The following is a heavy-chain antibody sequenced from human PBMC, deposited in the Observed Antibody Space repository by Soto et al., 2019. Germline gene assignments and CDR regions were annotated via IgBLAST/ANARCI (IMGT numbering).Heavy chain of an antibody. CDR3: AADWWIQLNNVTLNYYYSMDV. J-gene: IGHJ6*03. CDR1: GFTFTSSA. CDR2: IVVGSGNT. Sequence: QMQLVQSGPEVKKPGTSVKVSCKASGFTFTSSAMQWVRQARGQRLEWIGWIVVGSGNTNYAQKFQERVTITRDRATSTAYTEMSSLRSEDTAVYYCAADWWIQLNNVTLNYYYSMDVWGKGTTVTVSS. V-gene: IGHV1-58*02. D-gene: IGHD5-18*01.